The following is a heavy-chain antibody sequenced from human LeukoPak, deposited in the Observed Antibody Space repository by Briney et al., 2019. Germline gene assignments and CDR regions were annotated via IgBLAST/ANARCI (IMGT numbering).Heavy chain of an antibody. D-gene: IGHD3-22*01. J-gene: IGHJ5*02. V-gene: IGHV1-3*01. Sequence: ASVKVSCKASGYTFTSYAMHWVRQAPGQRLEWMGWINAGNGNTKYSQKFQGRVTITRDTSASTAYMELSSLRSEDTAVYYCARDQADYYDSSGYYPWGQGTLVTVSS. CDR1: GYTFTSYA. CDR2: INAGNGNT. CDR3: ARDQADYYDSSGYYP.